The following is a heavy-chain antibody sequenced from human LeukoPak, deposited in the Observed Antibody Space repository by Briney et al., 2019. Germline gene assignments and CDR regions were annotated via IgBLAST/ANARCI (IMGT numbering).Heavy chain of an antibody. CDR2: ISGSGSVIDSVI. J-gene: IGHJ4*02. D-gene: IGHD4-17*01. CDR3: ARHDYGDSRLDY. CDR1: GFTFSDYY. Sequence: GGSLRLSCAASGFTFSDYYMSWIRQAPGKGPEWLSYISGSGSVIDSVIYYADSVKGRFTISRDNAKNSLFLQMNSLRAEDTAVYYCARHDYGDSRLDYWGQGTLVTVSS. V-gene: IGHV3-11*04.